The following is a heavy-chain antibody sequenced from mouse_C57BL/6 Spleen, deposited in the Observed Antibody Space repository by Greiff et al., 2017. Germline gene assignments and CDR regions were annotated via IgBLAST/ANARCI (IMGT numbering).Heavy chain of an antibody. CDR3: ARGDYGSSYWYFDV. Sequence: QVQLQQSDAELVKPGASVKISCKASGYTFTDHTIPWLKQRPEQGLAWIGYIYPRDGSTKYNEKFKGKATLTADKSSSTAYMQLNSLTSEDSEVYFCARGDYGSSYWYFDVWGTGTTVTVSS. J-gene: IGHJ1*03. CDR2: IYPRDGST. CDR1: GYTFTDHT. D-gene: IGHD1-1*01. V-gene: IGHV1-78*01.